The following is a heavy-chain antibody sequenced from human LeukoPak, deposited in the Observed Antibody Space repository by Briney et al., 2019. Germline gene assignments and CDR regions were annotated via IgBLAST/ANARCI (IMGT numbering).Heavy chain of an antibody. CDR3: ARDPRSSPDELDSNY. CDR1: GGSITSSSYY. J-gene: IGHJ4*02. D-gene: IGHD2-2*03. CDR2: IYYIGST. Sequence: PSETLSLTCTVSGGSITSSSYYWGWIRQPPGKGLEWIGTIYYIGSTYYNPSLKSRVTISVDRSKNQFSLKLNSVTAADTAVYYCARDPRSSPDELDSNYWGQGTLVTVSS. V-gene: IGHV4-39*07.